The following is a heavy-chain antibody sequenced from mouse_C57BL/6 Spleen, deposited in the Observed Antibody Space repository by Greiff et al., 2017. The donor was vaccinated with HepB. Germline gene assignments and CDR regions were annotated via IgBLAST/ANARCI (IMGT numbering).Heavy chain of an antibody. CDR3: ARHDPLITTVVAPFDY. V-gene: IGHV5-6*01. CDR2: ISSGGSYT. CDR1: GFTFSSYG. D-gene: IGHD1-1*01. Sequence: EVQLQESGGDLVKPGGSLKLSCAASGFTFSSYGMSWVRQTPDKRLEWVATISSGGSYTYYPDSVKGRFTISRANAKNTLYLQMSSLKSEDTAMYYCARHDPLITTVVAPFDYWGQGTTLTVSS. J-gene: IGHJ2*01.